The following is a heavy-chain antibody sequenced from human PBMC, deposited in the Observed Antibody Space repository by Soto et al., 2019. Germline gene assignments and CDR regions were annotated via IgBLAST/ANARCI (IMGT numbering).Heavy chain of an antibody. D-gene: IGHD1-1*01. CDR1: GGSISSYY. Sequence: QVQLQESGPGLVKPSETLSLTCTVSGGSISSYYWSWIRQPPGKGPEWIGYIYYSGSTNYNPSLKSRVTISVDTSKNQFSLKLSSVTAADTAVYYCARDFYKSGRDWNQPLNWFDPWGQGTLVTVSS. CDR3: ARDFYKSGRDWNQPLNWFDP. CDR2: IYYSGST. V-gene: IGHV4-59*01. J-gene: IGHJ5*02.